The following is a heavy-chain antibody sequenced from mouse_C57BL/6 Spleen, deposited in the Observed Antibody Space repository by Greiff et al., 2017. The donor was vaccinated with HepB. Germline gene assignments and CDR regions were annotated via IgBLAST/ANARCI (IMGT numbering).Heavy chain of an antibody. V-gene: IGHV1-26*01. CDR2: INPNNGGT. J-gene: IGHJ4*01. CDR3: ARLGAYSNSFGLEDY. D-gene: IGHD2-5*01. Sequence: EVQLQQSGPELVKPGASVKISCKASGYTFTDYYMNWVKQSHGKSLEWIGDINPNNGGTSYNQKFKGKATLTVDKSSSTAYMELRSLTSEDSAVYYCARLGAYSNSFGLEDYWGQGTSVTVSS. CDR1: GYTFTDYY.